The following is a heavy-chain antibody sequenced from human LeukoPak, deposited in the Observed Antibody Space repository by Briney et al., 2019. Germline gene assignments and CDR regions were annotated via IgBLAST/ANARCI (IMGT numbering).Heavy chain of an antibody. V-gene: IGHV4-4*07. CDR3: ARGQRYCSGGSCYSGLYYFDY. J-gene: IGHJ4*02. Sequence: SETLSLTCTVSGGSISSYYWSWIRQPAGKGLEWIGRIYTSGSTNYNPSLKSRVTTSVDTSKNQFSLKLSSVTAADTAVYYCARGQRYCSGGSCYSGLYYFDYWGQGTLVTVSS. D-gene: IGHD2-15*01. CDR1: GGSISSYY. CDR2: IYTSGST.